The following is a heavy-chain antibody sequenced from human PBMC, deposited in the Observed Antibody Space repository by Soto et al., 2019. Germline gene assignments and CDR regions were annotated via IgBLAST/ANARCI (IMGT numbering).Heavy chain of an antibody. J-gene: IGHJ4*02. CDR2: ISANNGYT. Sequence: QVQLVQSGAEVKKPGASVKVSCKVSGYTFTNYGITWVRQAPGQGIEWMGWISANNGYTHYAQKVQGRVTMTTDTSTSTTYMAMRGLRSHDTAVFSCARMRHYVSATFYSGGDSWGQGTLVTFSS. CDR3: ARMRHYVSATFYSGGDS. D-gene: IGHD3-10*01. V-gene: IGHV1-18*01. CDR1: GYTFTNYG.